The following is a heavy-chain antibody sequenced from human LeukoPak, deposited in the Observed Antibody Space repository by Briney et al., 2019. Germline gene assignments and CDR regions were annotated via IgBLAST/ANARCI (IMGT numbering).Heavy chain of an antibody. CDR2: ISGSGSST. V-gene: IGHV3-23*01. Sequence: GGSLRLSCVASGFTFSNYAMSWVRQAPGKGLEWVSGISGSGSSTYYADSVEGRFTISRDNSKNTLYLLMNSLRAEDTAVYYCAKDRYGADGTSHEYWGQGTLVTVSS. CDR1: GFTFSNYA. CDR3: AKDRYGADGTSHEY. J-gene: IGHJ4*02. D-gene: IGHD1/OR15-1a*01.